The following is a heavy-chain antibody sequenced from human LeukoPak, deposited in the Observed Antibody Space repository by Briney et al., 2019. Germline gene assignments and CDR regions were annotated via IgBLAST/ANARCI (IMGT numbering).Heavy chain of an antibody. V-gene: IGHV3-23*01. CDR2: ISGSGGST. Sequence: PGGSLRLSCAASGFTFSSYAMSWVRQAPGKGLEWVSAISGSGGSTYYADSVKGRFTISRDNSKNTLYLQMSSLRAEDTAVYYCAKDEIEYSSSSYYFDYWGQGTLVTVSS. CDR3: AKDEIEYSSSSYYFDY. J-gene: IGHJ4*02. D-gene: IGHD6-6*01. CDR1: GFTFSSYA.